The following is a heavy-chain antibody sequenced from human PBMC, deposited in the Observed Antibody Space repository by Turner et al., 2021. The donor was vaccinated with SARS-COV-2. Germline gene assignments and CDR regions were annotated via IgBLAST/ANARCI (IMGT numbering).Heavy chain of an antibody. CDR3: ARHQGSASGYDHGMNV. CDR2: IYTSGST. D-gene: IGHD1-26*01. V-gene: IGHV4-4*07. CDR1: GGSISSYY. J-gene: IGHJ6*02. Sequence: QVQLQESGPGLVKPSETLSLTCTVSGGSISSYYWSWIRQPAGKGLEWIGRIYTSGSTNYNPSLKSRVTMSVDTSKNQLSLNLISVTAADTAVYYCARHQGSASGYDHGMNVWGQGTAVIVS.